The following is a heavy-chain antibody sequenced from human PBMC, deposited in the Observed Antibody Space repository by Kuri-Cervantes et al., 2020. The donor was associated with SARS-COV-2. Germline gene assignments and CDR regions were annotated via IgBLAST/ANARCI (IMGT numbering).Heavy chain of an antibody. D-gene: IGHD6-13*01. V-gene: IGHV4-59*01. J-gene: IGHJ4*02. CDR3: ARAPRIGQQPVSRYYFDF. CDR1: GCTISSYY. Sequence: ESLKISCTVSGCTISSYYWSWIRQPPGKGLEWIGYIYYSGSTNYNASLKSRVTITVDTYNNQFSLKLSYVTAADTAVYYCARAPRIGQQPVSRYYFDFWGQGTLVTVSS. CDR2: IYYSGST.